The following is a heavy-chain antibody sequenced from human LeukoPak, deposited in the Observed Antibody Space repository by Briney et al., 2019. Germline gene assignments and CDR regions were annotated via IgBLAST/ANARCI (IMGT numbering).Heavy chain of an antibody. CDR2: INKDGSEQ. Sequence: PGGSLRLSCAASGFTFSSQWMTWVRQAPGKGPEWVASINKDGSEQYYVDSVKGRFTISRDNAKNSLSLQMNSLRAEDTAVYYCAKGIYSSGWSYFDYWGHGTLVTVSS. V-gene: IGHV3-7*03. CDR1: GFTFSSQW. D-gene: IGHD6-19*01. CDR3: AKGIYSSGWSYFDY. J-gene: IGHJ4*01.